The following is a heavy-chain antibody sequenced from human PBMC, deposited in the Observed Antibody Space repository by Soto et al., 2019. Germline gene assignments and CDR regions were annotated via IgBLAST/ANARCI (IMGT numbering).Heavy chain of an antibody. Sequence: EVQLLESGGGLVQPGGSLRLSCAASGFSFSNYAMSWVRQPPGKGLEWVSTITGNGGTTYHADSVKGRFTISRDNSKNTLFLQVNSLRDEDTAVYYCAKVGLRLGGDYWGQGTLVTVSS. V-gene: IGHV3-23*01. CDR3: AKVGLRLGGDY. CDR1: GFSFSNYA. J-gene: IGHJ4*02. D-gene: IGHD5-12*01. CDR2: ITGNGGTT.